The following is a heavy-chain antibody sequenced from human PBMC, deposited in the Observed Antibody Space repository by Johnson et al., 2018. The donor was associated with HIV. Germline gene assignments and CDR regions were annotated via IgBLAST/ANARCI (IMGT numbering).Heavy chain of an antibody. CDR3: ARTRGEFDAFDI. J-gene: IGHJ3*02. CDR1: GFTFDDYA. V-gene: IGHV3-7*01. CDR2: IKQDGSEK. D-gene: IGHD3-10*01. Sequence: VQLVESGGVAIQPGGSLRLSCAASGFTFDDYAMHWVRQAPGKGLEWVANIKQDGSEKYYVDSVKGRFTISRDNAKNSLYLQMNSLRAEDTAVYYCARTRGEFDAFDIWGRGTMLTVSS.